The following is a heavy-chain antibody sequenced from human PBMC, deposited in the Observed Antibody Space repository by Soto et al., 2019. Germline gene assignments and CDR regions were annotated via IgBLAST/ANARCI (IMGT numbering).Heavy chain of an antibody. CDR3: AKDKGQWLAPYYYGMDV. CDR2: ISWDSGSI. CDR1: GFTFDDYA. J-gene: IGHJ6*02. Sequence: EVQLVESGGGLVQPGRSLRLSCAASGFTFDDYAMHWVRQAPGKGLEWVSRISWDSGSIGYADSVKGRFTISRDNAKNSLYLQMNSLSPEDTALYYCAKDKGQWLAPYYYGMDVWGQGTTVTVSS. V-gene: IGHV3-9*01. D-gene: IGHD6-19*01.